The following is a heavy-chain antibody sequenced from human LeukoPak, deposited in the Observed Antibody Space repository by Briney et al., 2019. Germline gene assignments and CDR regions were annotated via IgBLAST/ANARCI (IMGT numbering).Heavy chain of an antibody. Sequence: SETLSLTCTVSGGSISSYYWSWIRQPAGKGLEWIGRIYTSGSTNYNPSLKRRVTMSVDTSKNQFSLKLSSVTAADTAVYYCMGVAGKERVDYWGQGTLVTVSS. CDR3: MGVAGKERVDY. CDR1: GGSISSYY. D-gene: IGHD6-19*01. J-gene: IGHJ4*02. V-gene: IGHV4-4*07. CDR2: IYTSGST.